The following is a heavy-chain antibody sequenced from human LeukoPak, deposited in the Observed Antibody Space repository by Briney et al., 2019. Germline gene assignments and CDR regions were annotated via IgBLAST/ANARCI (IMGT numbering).Heavy chain of an antibody. J-gene: IGHJ4*02. V-gene: IGHV3-23*01. CDR2: ISGSGGDT. D-gene: IGHD3-22*01. CDR3: AKDQNYESSGYYGGFDY. CDR1: GFSFSSHV. Sequence: GGSLRLSCAASGFSFSSHVMHWVRRAPGKGLEWVSGISGSGGDTYYADSVKGRFTISRDNSKNTLNLQMNSLRAEDTALYYCAKDQNYESSGYYGGFDYWGQGALVTVSS.